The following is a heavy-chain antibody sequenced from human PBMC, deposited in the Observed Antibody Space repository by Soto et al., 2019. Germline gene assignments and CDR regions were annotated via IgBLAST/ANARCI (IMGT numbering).Heavy chain of an antibody. Sequence: GGSLRLSCAASGFTFSSYAMSWVRQAPGKGLEWVSAISGSGGSTYYADSVKGRFTISRDNSKNTLYLQMNSLRAEDTAVYYCAKLKWLLPDGMDVWSQRTTDTVSS. J-gene: IGHJ6*02. D-gene: IGHD3-22*01. CDR1: GFTFSSYA. CDR3: AKLKWLLPDGMDV. CDR2: ISGSGGST. V-gene: IGHV3-23*01.